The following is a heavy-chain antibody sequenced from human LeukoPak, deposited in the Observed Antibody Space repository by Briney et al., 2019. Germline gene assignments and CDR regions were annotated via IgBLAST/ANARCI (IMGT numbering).Heavy chain of an antibody. Sequence: ASVKVSCKASGYTFTSYYMHWVRQAPGQGLEWMGIINPSGGSTSYAQKFQGRVTMTRDTSTSTVYMELSSPRSEDTAVYYCARDHPDDAFDIWGQGTMVTVSS. CDR3: ARDHPDDAFDI. CDR1: GYTFTSYY. CDR2: INPSGGST. J-gene: IGHJ3*02. V-gene: IGHV1-46*01.